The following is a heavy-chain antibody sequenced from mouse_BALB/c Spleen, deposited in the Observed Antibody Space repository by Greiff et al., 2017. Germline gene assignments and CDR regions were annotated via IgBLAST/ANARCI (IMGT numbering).Heavy chain of an antibody. CDR1: GYTFTSYT. D-gene: IGHD2-2*01. J-gene: IGHJ4*01. CDR3: AIYYGYDYAMDY. Sequence: VQPQQSGAEPARPGASVKMFCKASGYTFTSYTMHRVKQRPGQGLEWIGYINPSRGYTNYNQKFKDKATLTADKSSSTAYMQLSSLTSEDSAVYYCAIYYGYDYAMDYWGQGTSVTVSS. CDR2: INPSRGYT. V-gene: IGHV1-4*01.